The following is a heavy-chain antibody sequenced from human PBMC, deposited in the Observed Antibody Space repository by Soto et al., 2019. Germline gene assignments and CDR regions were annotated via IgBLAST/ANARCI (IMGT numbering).Heavy chain of an antibody. CDR3: ARTRNIVRGAYYYFDY. CDR2: IYYSGST. V-gene: IGHV4-59*01. Sequence: SGTLSLTCTASGGSISSYYWSWIRQPPGKGLEWIGYIYYSGSTNYNPPLKSRVTISLDTSKNQFSLKLSSVTAADTAVYYCARTRNIVRGAYYYFDYWGQGTLVTVSS. J-gene: IGHJ4*02. CDR1: GGSISSYY. D-gene: IGHD3-10*01.